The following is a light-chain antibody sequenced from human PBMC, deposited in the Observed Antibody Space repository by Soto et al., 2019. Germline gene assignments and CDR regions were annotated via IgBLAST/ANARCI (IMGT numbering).Light chain of an antibody. CDR2: EVS. Sequence: QSVLSQPASVSGSPGPSITISCTGTSSDVGGYNYVSWYQQQPGKAPKLMIYEVSNRPSGVSNRFSGSKSGNTASLTISGLQAEDEADYYCSSYTSSSFYVFGTGTKVTV. V-gene: IGLV2-14*01. J-gene: IGLJ1*01. CDR1: SSDVGGYNY. CDR3: SSYTSSSFYV.